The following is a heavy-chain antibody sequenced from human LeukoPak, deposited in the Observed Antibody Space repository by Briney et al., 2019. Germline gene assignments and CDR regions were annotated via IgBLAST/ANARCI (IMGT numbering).Heavy chain of an antibody. CDR3: ATFPMITFGGVIVTGDFDY. D-gene: IGHD3-16*02. CDR2: FDPEDGET. Sequence: GASVKVSCKVSGYTLTELSMHWVRQAPGKGLEWMGGFDPEDGETIYAQKFQGRVTMTEDTSTDTAYMELSSLRSEDTAVYYCATFPMITFGGVIVTGDFDYWGQGTLVTVSS. J-gene: IGHJ4*02. V-gene: IGHV1-24*01. CDR1: GYTLTELS.